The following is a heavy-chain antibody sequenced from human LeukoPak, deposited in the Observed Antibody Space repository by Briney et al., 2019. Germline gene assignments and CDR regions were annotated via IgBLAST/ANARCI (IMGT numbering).Heavy chain of an antibody. Sequence: SGTLSLTCTVSGGSISSYYWSWIRQPPGKGLEWIGYIYYSGSTNYNPSLKSRVTISVDTSKNQFSLKLSSVTAADTAVYYCARASNYYYYGMDVWGQGTTVTVSS. V-gene: IGHV4-59*01. J-gene: IGHJ6*02. CDR1: GGSISSYY. CDR3: ARASNYYYYGMDV. CDR2: IYYSGST.